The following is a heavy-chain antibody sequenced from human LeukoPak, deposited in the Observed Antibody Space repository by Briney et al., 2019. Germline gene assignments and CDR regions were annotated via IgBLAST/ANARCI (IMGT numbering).Heavy chain of an antibody. CDR1: GFIFQNHW. CDR2: VRGDGRET. V-gene: IGHV3-7*01. J-gene: IGHJ3*01. CDR3: ARDRSSYGDAYDP. D-gene: IGHD1-26*01. Sequence: PGGSLRLSCGASGFIFQNHWMTWVRQAPGKGLEWVATVRGDGRETFHVDSVKGRFTISRDNANSSLFLQMSSLRVDDTALYYCARDRSSYGDAYDPWGQGTMVTVSS.